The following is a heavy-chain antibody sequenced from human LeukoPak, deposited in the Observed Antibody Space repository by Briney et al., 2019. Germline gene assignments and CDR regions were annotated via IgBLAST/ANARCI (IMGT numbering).Heavy chain of an antibody. CDR1: GFTFSSYA. J-gene: IGHJ4*02. V-gene: IGHV3-15*01. CDR3: TTDDIVVVVTAKRY. Sequence: GGSLRLSCAASGFTFSSYAMSWVRQAPGKGLEWVSRIKTKTDGGTTDYAAPVKGRFTISRDDSKNTLYLQMNSLKTEDTAVYYCTTDDIVVVVTAKRYWGQGTLVTVSS. CDR2: IKTKTDGGTT. D-gene: IGHD2-15*01.